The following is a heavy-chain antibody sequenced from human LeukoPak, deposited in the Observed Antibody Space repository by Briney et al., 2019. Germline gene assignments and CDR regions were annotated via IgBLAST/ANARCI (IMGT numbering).Heavy chain of an antibody. CDR1: GYSISSGYY. Sequence: SETLSLTCTVSGYSISSGYYWGWIRQPPGKGLEWIGSIYYSGSTYYNPSLKSRVTISVDTSKNQFSLKLSSVTAADTAVYYCARGAIAGDLFDYWGQGTLVTVSS. CDR2: IYYSGST. J-gene: IGHJ4*02. D-gene: IGHD6-13*01. V-gene: IGHV4-38-2*02. CDR3: ARGAIAGDLFDY.